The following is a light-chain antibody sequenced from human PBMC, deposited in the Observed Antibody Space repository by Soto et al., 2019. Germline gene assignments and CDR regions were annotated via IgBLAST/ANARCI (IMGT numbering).Light chain of an antibody. CDR1: QSVSSNY. Sequence: EIVLAQSPGTLSLSTGERATLSCRASQSVSSNYLAWYQQKPGQAPRLFIYGASSRATGIPDRFSGSGSGTDFTLTISRLEPEDFAVYYCQQYGTSPRTFGQGTKVDNK. CDR3: QQYGTSPRT. CDR2: GAS. V-gene: IGKV3-20*01. J-gene: IGKJ1*01.